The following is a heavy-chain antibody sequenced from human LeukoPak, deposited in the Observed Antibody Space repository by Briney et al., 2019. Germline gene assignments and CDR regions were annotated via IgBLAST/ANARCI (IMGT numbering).Heavy chain of an antibody. J-gene: IGHJ5*02. CDR2: MYYGGRA. Sequence: PSETLSLTCSVSGGYITSSFWSWIRQPPGKVLELIGYMYYGGRANYQPSLRSRVDISLDTSNNQVSLRLRSVTAADTAVYYCARLWRPHDYDNWFDAWGQGTLVTVSS. D-gene: IGHD4-17*01. CDR3: ARLWRPHDYDNWFDA. V-gene: IGHV4-59*01. CDR1: GGYITSSF.